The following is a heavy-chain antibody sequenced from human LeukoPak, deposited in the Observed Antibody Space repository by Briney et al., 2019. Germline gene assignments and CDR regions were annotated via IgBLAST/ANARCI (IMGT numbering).Heavy chain of an antibody. CDR1: GDSISSGDYY. CDR2: ISSSGST. J-gene: IGHJ4*02. V-gene: IGHV4-61*02. Sequence: SETLSLTCTVSGDSISSGDYYWSWIRQPAGKGLEWIGRISSSGSTNYNPSLKSRVTISVDTSKNQFSLKLSSVTAADTAVYFCARGVRSGWYLKRPSYYFDYWGQGTLVTVSS. CDR3: ARGVRSGWYLKRPSYYFDY. D-gene: IGHD6-19*01.